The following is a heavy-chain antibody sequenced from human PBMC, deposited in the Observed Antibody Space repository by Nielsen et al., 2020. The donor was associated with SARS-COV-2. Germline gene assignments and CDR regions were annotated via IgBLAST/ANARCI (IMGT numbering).Heavy chain of an antibody. CDR3: AKGGAYGGNSYFDY. D-gene: IGHD4-23*01. J-gene: IGHJ4*02. V-gene: IGHV3-30*04. CDR2: ISYDGSNK. CDR1: GFTFSSYA. Sequence: GESLKISCAASGFTFSSYAMHWVRQAPGKGLEWVAVISYDGSNKYYADSVKGRFTISRDNSKNTLYLQMNSLRAEDTAVYYCAKGGAYGGNSYFDYWGQGTLVTVSS.